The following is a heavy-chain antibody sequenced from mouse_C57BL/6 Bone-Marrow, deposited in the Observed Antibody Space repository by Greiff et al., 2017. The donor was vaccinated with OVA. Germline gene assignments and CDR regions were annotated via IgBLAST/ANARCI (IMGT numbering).Heavy chain of an antibody. J-gene: IGHJ2*01. CDR2: ISYDGSN. D-gene: IGHD3-1*01. CDR3: ARGGGARDY. CDR1: GYSITSGYY. Sequence: VQLQESGPGLVKPSQSLSLTCSVTGYSITSGYYWNWIRQFPGNKLEWMGYISYDGSNNYNPSLKNRISITRDTSKNQFFLKLNSVTTEDTATYYCARGGGARDYWGQGTTLTVSS. V-gene: IGHV3-6*01.